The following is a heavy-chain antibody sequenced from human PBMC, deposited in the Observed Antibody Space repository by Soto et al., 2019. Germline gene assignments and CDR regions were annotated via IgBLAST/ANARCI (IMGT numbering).Heavy chain of an antibody. CDR1: GYTFTSYT. V-gene: IGHV1-3*01. J-gene: IGHJ4*02. Sequence: QVQLVQSGAEVKNPGASVKVSCQASGYTFTSYTLHWVRQAPGQGPEWMGWTNAGNGNKKYSQRFQGRLTITSDRSASTASMELSSLNFEDTAVYYCARGGGWVGDPSFDSWGQGTLVTVSS. CDR3: ARGGGWVGDPSFDS. CDR2: TNAGNGNK. D-gene: IGHD3-10*01.